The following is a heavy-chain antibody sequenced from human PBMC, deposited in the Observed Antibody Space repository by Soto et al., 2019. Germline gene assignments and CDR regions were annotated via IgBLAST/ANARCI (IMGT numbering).Heavy chain of an antibody. CDR3: ARHWSIAARCYFDY. CDR2: IWYDGSNK. J-gene: IGHJ4*02. D-gene: IGHD6-6*01. Sequence: QVQLVESGGGVVQPGRSVRLSCAASGFTFSSYGMHWVRQAPGKGLEWVAVIWYDGSNKYYADSVKGRFTISRDNSKNTLYLQMNSLRAEDTAVYYCARHWSIAARCYFDYWGQGTLVTVSS. V-gene: IGHV3-33*01. CDR1: GFTFSSYG.